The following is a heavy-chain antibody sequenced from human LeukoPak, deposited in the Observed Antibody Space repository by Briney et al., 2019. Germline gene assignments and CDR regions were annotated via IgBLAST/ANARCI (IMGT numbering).Heavy chain of an antibody. J-gene: IGHJ4*02. CDR1: GFTFSSYA. Sequence: PGGSLRLSCAASGFTFSSYAMSWVRQVPGKGLEWVSAISGSGGSTYYADSVKGRFTISRDNSKNTLYLQMNSLRAEDTAVYYCAKELIVVVTAIPDYWGQGTLVTVSS. V-gene: IGHV3-23*01. CDR3: AKELIVVVTAIPDY. CDR2: ISGSGGST. D-gene: IGHD2-21*02.